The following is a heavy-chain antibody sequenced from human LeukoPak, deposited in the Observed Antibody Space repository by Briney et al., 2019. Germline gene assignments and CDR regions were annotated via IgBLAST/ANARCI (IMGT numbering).Heavy chain of an antibody. J-gene: IGHJ3*02. CDR2: IYTSGST. D-gene: IGHD3-22*01. CDR1: GGSISSGSYY. Sequence: KPSETLSLTCTVSGGSISSGSYYWSWIRQPAGKGLEWIGRIYTSGSTNYNPSLKSRVTISVDTSKNQFSLKLSSVTAADTAVYYCARERMIDSGGYRDAFDIWGQGTMVTVSS. CDR3: ARERMIDSGGYRDAFDI. V-gene: IGHV4-61*02.